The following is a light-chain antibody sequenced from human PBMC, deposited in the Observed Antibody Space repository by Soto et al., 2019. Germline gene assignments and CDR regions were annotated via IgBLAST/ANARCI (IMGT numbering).Light chain of an antibody. CDR2: GAS. CDR1: QSASSSY. CDR3: QRRSNWPYT. Sequence: EIVLTQSPGTLSLSPGDRATLSCTASQSASSSYLAWYQQRPGQAPRLLIYGASSRAPGIPDRFSGSGSGTDFTLTISSLQPEDFAVYYCQRRSNWPYTFGQGTKLDIK. J-gene: IGKJ2*01. V-gene: IGKV3D-20*02.